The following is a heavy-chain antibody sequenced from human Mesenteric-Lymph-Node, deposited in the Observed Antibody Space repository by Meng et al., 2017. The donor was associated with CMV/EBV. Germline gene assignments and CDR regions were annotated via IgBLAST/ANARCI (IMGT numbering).Heavy chain of an antibody. CDR1: GYTFTDFY. CDR3: ARDNVNPEGFDP. J-gene: IGHJ5*02. Sequence: QVQLVQSRAEVGKPGAPVMVSCKASGYTFTDFYIHWVRQAPGQGLEWMGRINPNSGVPNSAQTFQGRVTMTRDTSISTAYMELGRLTSDDTAVYYCARDNVNPEGFDPWGQGTLVTSPQ. CDR2: INPNSGVP. D-gene: IGHD2/OR15-2a*01. V-gene: IGHV1-2*06.